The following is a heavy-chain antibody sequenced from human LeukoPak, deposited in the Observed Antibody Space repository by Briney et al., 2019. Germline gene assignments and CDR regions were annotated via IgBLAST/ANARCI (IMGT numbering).Heavy chain of an antibody. V-gene: IGHV3-23*01. D-gene: IGHD1-1*01. CDR2: ISASGHYT. J-gene: IGHJ3*02. CDR3: ARSASGTFLAFDI. CDR1: GFTFSNSA. Sequence: GGSLRLSCEASGFTFSNSAMSWVRQAPGKGLEWVSGISASGHYTYNADSAKGRFTISRDNSRKTLYLRMTGLRVEDTALYYCARSASGTFLAFDIWGQGTVVTVSS.